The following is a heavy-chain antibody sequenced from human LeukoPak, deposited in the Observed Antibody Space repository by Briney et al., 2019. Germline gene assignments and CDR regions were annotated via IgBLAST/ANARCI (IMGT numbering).Heavy chain of an antibody. Sequence: PSQTLSLTCTVSGGSISSGGYSWSWIRQPPGKGLEWIGSIYQSGSTYYNSSLESRVTISVDRSKNQFSLRLSSVTAADTAVYYCARGVIVPRFFDFWGQGTLVTVSS. CDR2: IYQSGST. CDR3: ARGVIVPRFFDF. D-gene: IGHD3-22*01. V-gene: IGHV4-30-2*01. J-gene: IGHJ4*02. CDR1: GGSISSGGYS.